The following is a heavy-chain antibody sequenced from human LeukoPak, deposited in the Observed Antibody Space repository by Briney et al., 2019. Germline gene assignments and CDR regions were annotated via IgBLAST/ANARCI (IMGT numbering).Heavy chain of an antibody. CDR3: ARGRRWLQSRYFDY. Sequence: SETLSLTCAVYGGSFSGYYWSWIRQPPGKGLEGIGEINHSGSTNYNPSLKSRVTISVDTSKNQFSLKLSSVTAADTAVYYCARGRRWLQSRYFDYWGQGTLVTVSS. V-gene: IGHV4-34*01. J-gene: IGHJ4*02. D-gene: IGHD5-24*01. CDR2: INHSGST. CDR1: GGSFSGYY.